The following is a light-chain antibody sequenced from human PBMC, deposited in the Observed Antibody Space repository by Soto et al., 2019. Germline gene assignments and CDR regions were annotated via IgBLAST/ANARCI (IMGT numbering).Light chain of an antibody. CDR2: DAS. J-gene: IGKJ1*01. Sequence: EIVLTQSPATLSLSPGERATLTCRASQTVSSYLAWYQQKPGQAPRLLIYDASNRATGIPARFSGSGSGTDFTLTISSLEPEDFAVYYCQQRSNWPRTTFSQGTKVDNK. V-gene: IGKV3-11*01. CDR1: QTVSSY. CDR3: QQRSNWPRTT.